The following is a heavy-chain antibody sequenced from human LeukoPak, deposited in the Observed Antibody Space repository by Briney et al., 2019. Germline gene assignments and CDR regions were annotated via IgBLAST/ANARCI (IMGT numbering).Heavy chain of an antibody. V-gene: IGHV4-39*01. CDR1: GPSVTVSSYC. CDR3: VMPGGAGGLNWFDP. CDR2: IYYSGST. Sequence: SETLSLTCTLFGPSVTVSSYCCGWIRQPPGKGLEWIGSIYYSGSTYYNPSLKSRVTISVDTSKNQFSLQLTSVTTADTAVYYCVMPGGAGGLNWFDPWGQGTLVTVSS. J-gene: IGHJ5*02. D-gene: IGHD3-10*01.